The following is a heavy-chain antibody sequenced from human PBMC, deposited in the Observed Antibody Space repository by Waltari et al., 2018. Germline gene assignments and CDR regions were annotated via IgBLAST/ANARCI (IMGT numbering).Heavy chain of an antibody. J-gene: IGHJ4*02. CDR1: GYSISSGYY. Sequence: QVQLQESGPGLVTPSETLSLTCAVSGYSISSGYYWGWIRQPPGKGLEWIGSIYHSGSTYYNPSLKSRVTISVDTSKNQFSLKLSSVTAADTAVYYCASPPLYSSSWFNYLGQGTLVTVSS. CDR2: IYHSGST. D-gene: IGHD6-13*01. V-gene: IGHV4-38-2*01. CDR3: ASPPLYSSSWFNY.